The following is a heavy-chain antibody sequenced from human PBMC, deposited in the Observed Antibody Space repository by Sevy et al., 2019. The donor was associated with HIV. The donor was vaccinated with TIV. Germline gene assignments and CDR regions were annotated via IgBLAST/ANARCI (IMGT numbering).Heavy chain of an antibody. J-gene: IGHJ6*02. D-gene: IGHD3-3*01. CDR2: ISSSFYI. CDR1: GFTFTVYS. CDR3: AKRGGQYDLGMDV. Sequence: GGSLRLSCAASGFTFTVYSMNWVRQAPGKGLEWVSSISSSFYINYADSVKGRFTISRDNAKKSLYLQMNSLRAEDTAVYYCAKRGGQYDLGMDVWGQGTTVTVSS. V-gene: IGHV3-21*01.